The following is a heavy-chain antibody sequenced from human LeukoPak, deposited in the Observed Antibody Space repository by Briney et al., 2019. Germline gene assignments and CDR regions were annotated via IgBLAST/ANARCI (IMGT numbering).Heavy chain of an antibody. D-gene: IGHD1-7*01. CDR3: ARYVGLPLYYYYGMDV. CDR1: GGSFSGYY. CDR2: INHSGST. V-gene: IGHV4-34*01. Sequence: PSETLSLTCAVYGGSFSGYYWSWIRQPPGKGLEWIGEINHSGSTNYNPSLKSRVTISVDTSKNQFSLKLSSVTAADTAVYYCARYVGLPLYYYYGMDVWGQGTTVTVSS. J-gene: IGHJ6*02.